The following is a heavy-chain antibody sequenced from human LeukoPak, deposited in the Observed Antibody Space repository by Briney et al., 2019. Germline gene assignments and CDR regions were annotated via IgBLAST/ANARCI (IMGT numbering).Heavy chain of an antibody. Sequence: GGSLRLSCAASGFTFSSYDMSWVRQAPGRGLEWVSAIGGGGTPYYADSVKGRFTISRDNSKNTLYLQMNSLRAEDTAVYYCAKDDHGGSGWRDYFDQWGQRTLVTVSS. J-gene: IGHJ4*02. V-gene: IGHV3-23*01. D-gene: IGHD6-19*01. CDR1: GFTFSSYD. CDR2: IGGGGTP. CDR3: AKDDHGGSGWRDYFDQ.